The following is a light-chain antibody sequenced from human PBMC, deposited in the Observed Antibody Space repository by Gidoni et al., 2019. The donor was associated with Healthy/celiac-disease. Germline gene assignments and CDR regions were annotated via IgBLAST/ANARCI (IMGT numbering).Light chain of an antibody. V-gene: IGKV4-1*01. J-gene: IGKJ2*01. Sequence: DIVMTQSPDSLAMSLGARSPINCKSSQSVLYSSKNNNYLAWYQQKPGQPPKLLIYWASTRVSGVPDRFSGGGSGTDFTLTISSLQAEDVAVYYCQQYYSTPYTFGQGTKLEIK. CDR3: QQYYSTPYT. CDR1: QSVLYSSKNNNY. CDR2: WAS.